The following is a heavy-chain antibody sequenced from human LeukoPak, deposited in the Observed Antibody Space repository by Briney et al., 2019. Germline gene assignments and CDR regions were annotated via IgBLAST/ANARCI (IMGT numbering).Heavy chain of an antibody. J-gene: IGHJ6*02. Sequence: GGSLRLSCAASRFTLSGYWMHWVRQAPGEGLVWVSRINPDGTTTNYADSVKGRFTTSRDNAKNTLYLQMNSLRAEDTALYYCTRVQAGRAGLMDVWGRGTTVTVSS. D-gene: IGHD6-13*01. CDR2: INPDGTTT. CDR1: RFTLSGYW. V-gene: IGHV3-74*01. CDR3: TRVQAGRAGLMDV.